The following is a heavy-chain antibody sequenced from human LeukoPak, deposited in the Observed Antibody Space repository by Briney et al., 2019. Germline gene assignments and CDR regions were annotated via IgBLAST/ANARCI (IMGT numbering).Heavy chain of an antibody. Sequence: PGGSLRLSCAASGFTFSSYAMSWVRQAPGKGLEWVSAISGSGGSTYYADSVKGRFTISRDNSKNTLYLQMNSLRAEDTAVYYCAKGFGVLEWLPEYFQHWGQGTLVTVSS. V-gene: IGHV3-23*01. CDR2: ISGSGGST. D-gene: IGHD3-3*01. J-gene: IGHJ1*01. CDR1: GFTFSSYA. CDR3: AKGFGVLEWLPEYFQH.